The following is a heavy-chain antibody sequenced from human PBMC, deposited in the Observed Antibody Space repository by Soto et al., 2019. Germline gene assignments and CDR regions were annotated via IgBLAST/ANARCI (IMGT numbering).Heavy chain of an antibody. CDR3: ARVYSGSYSDS. CDR2: IFHSGST. CDR1: GGSIRSNNW. J-gene: IGHJ4*02. Sequence: PSETLSLTCAVSGGSIRSNNWWSWVRQPPGKGLEWIGEIFHSGSTHYNPSLKTRVTISVDKSKNQFSLKLSSVTAADTAVYYCARVYSGSYSDSWGQGTLVTVSS. V-gene: IGHV4-4*02. D-gene: IGHD1-26*01.